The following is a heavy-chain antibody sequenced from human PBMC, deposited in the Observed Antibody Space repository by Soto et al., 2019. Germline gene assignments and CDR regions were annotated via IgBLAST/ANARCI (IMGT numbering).Heavy chain of an antibody. CDR1: GGSISSGDYY. J-gene: IGHJ5*02. D-gene: IGHD2-15*01. CDR2: IYYSGST. Sequence: QVQLQESGPGLVKPSQTLSLTCTVSGGSISSGDYYWSWIRQPPGKGMEWLGYIYYSGSTYYNPSLKSRVTISVDTSKDQFSLKLSSVTAADTAVYYCARDTRYCSGGSGYNWFDPWGQGTLVTVSS. CDR3: ARDTRYCSGGSGYNWFDP. V-gene: IGHV4-30-4*01.